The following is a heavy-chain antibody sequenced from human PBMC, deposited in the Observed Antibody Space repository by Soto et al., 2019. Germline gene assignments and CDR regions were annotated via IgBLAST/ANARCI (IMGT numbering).Heavy chain of an antibody. CDR2: ISAYNGNT. Sequence: QVQLVQSGAEVKKPGASVKVSCKASGYTFTSYGISWVRQAPGQGLEWRGWISAYNGNTNYAQKLQGRVTMTTDTSTSTAYMELRSLRYDDTAVYYCARVAHYGVVGAATPFDYWGQGTLVTVSS. D-gene: IGHD2-15*01. V-gene: IGHV1-18*01. J-gene: IGHJ4*02. CDR1: GYTFTSYG. CDR3: ARVAHYGVVGAATPFDY.